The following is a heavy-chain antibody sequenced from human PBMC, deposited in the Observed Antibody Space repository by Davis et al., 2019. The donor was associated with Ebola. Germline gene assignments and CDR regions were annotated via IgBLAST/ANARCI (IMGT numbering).Heavy chain of an antibody. CDR2: ISGSGGST. V-gene: IGHV3-23*01. CDR3: AKHPLCQLLGWFDP. CDR1: GFTFSSYA. Sequence: GESLKISCTASGFTFSSYAMSWVRQAPGKGLEWVSAISGSGGSTYYADSVKGRFTISRDNSKNTLYLQMNSLRAEDTAVYYCAKHPLCQLLGWFDPWGQGTLVTVSS. J-gene: IGHJ5*02. D-gene: IGHD2-2*01.